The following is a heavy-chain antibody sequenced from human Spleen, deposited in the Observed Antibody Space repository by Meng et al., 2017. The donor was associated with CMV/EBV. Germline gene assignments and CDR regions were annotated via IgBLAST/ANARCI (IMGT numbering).Heavy chain of an antibody. CDR2: INPDSGGA. Sequence: QVQLVQYGAEVKKAGASVMVSCKASGYTLTGYSLHWLRQAPGQGLKWMGRINPDSGGANYAQKFQGRVTMTMDTSISTAYMERRRLRFDDTAVYYCARIQWLDNWFDPWGQGTLVTVSS. V-gene: IGHV1-2*06. J-gene: IGHJ5*02. CDR3: ARIQWLDNWFDP. CDR1: GYTLTGYS. D-gene: IGHD6-19*01.